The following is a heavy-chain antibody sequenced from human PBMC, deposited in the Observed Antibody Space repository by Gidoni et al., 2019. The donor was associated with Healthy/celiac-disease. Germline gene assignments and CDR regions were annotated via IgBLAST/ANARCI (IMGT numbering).Heavy chain of an antibody. CDR3: ARYGSWMATITSEGDAFDI. V-gene: IGHV4-59*01. CDR1: GGSISSYY. Sequence: QVQLQESGPGLVKPSETLSLTCTVSGGSISSYYWSWIRQPPGKGLEWIGYIYYSGSTNYNPSLKSRVTISVDTSKNQFSLKLSSVTAADTAVYYCARYGSWMATITSEGDAFDIWGQGTMVTVSS. D-gene: IGHD5-12*01. CDR2: IYYSGST. J-gene: IGHJ3*02.